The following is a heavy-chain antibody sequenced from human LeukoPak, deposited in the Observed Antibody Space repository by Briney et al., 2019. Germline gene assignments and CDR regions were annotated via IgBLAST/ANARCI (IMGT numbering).Heavy chain of an antibody. D-gene: IGHD2-2*01. CDR3: ARVLGYCSSTSCYGSTFDY. J-gene: IGHJ4*02. V-gene: IGHV4-59*08. CDR1: GGSISSYY. Sequence: SETLSLTCTVSGGSISSYYWSWIRQPPGKGLEWIGYIYYSGSTNYNPSLKSRVTISVDTSKNQFSLKLSSVTAADTAVYYCARVLGYCSSTSCYGSTFDYWGQGTLVTVSS. CDR2: IYYSGST.